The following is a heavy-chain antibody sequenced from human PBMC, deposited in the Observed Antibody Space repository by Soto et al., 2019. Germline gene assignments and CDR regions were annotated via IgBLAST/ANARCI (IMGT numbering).Heavy chain of an antibody. Sequence: EVQLLESGGDLVQPGGSLRLSCTASGFTFSGYDMTWVRQAPGKGLEWVSSISASAGSTDYADSVKGRFTISRHNSKNTLYLQMNSLRAEDTAVYYCAKSVRQQQQLVRCFDYWGQGTLVTVSS. D-gene: IGHD6-13*01. CDR1: GFTFSGYD. CDR2: ISASAGST. V-gene: IGHV3-23*01. J-gene: IGHJ4*02. CDR3: AKSVRQQQQLVRCFDY.